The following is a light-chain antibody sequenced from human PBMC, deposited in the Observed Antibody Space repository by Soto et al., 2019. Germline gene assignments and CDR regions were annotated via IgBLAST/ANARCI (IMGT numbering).Light chain of an antibody. Sequence: QSVLTQPASVSGSPGQSITISCTGTSSDVGDYNFVSWYQHHPGKAPKLMIYEVSKRPSGVSDRFSGSKSGTTASLTISGLQAEDEADYYCTSYASSRTLVFGSGTQLTVL. CDR2: EVS. CDR1: SSDVGDYNF. J-gene: IGLJ7*01. CDR3: TSYASSRTLV. V-gene: IGLV2-14*01.